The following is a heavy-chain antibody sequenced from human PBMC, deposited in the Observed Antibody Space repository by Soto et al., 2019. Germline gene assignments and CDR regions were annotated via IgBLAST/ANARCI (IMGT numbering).Heavy chain of an antibody. CDR3: ARDRIAAAGGGVNYYYMDV. D-gene: IGHD6-13*01. CDR1: GFTFSSYS. V-gene: IGHV3-48*01. CDR2: ISSSSSTI. Sequence: GVSLRLSCAASGFTFSSYSMNWVRQAPGKGLEWVSYISSSSSTIYYADSVKGRFTISRDNAKNSLYLQMNSLRAEDTAVYYCARDRIAAAGGGVNYYYMDVWGKGTTVTVSS. J-gene: IGHJ6*03.